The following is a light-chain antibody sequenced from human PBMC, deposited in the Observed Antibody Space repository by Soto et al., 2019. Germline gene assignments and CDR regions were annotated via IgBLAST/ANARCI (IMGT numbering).Light chain of an antibody. Sequence: QSALTQPPSASGSPGQSVTISCTGTSSDVGDYNYVSWYQQHPGKAPKLMTYEVSKRPSGVPDRFSGSKSGNTASLTISGLQAEDEADYYCSSYTSSSTRVFGTGTKVTVL. J-gene: IGLJ1*01. V-gene: IGLV2-8*01. CDR3: SSYTSSSTRV. CDR2: EVS. CDR1: SSDVGDYNY.